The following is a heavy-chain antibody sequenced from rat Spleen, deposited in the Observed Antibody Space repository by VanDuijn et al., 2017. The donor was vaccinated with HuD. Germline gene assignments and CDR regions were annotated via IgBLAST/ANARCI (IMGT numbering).Heavy chain of an antibody. Sequence: EVQLVESGGGLVRPGRSLKVSCVASGFTFSKYWMNWIRQAPGKGLEWVASITNFAGRTHYPDSVKGRFTISRDIAKSTLFLQMNSLKSEDTATYYCARRGSITTVGYFDYWGQGVMVTVSS. CDR1: GFTFSKYW. V-gene: IGHV5-31*01. J-gene: IGHJ2*01. D-gene: IGHD1-1*01. CDR3: ARRGSITTVGYFDY. CDR2: ITNFAGRT.